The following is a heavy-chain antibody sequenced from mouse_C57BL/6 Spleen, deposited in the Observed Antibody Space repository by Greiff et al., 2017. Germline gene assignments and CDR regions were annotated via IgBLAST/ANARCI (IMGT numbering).Heavy chain of an antibody. D-gene: IGHD2-2*01. Sequence: QVQLQQSGAELARPGASVKLSCKASGYTFTSYGISWVKQRTGQGLEWIGEIYPRSGNTYYNEKFKGKATLTADKSSSTAYMELRSLTSEDSAVYFCARAMVTTRTWFAYWGQGTLVTVSA. CDR2: IYPRSGNT. CDR1: GYTFTSYG. CDR3: ARAMVTTRTWFAY. J-gene: IGHJ3*01. V-gene: IGHV1-81*01.